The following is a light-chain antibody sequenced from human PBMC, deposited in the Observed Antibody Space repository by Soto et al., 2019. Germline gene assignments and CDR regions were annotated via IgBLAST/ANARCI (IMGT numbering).Light chain of an antibody. V-gene: IGKV1-33*01. CDR3: QQYEIRPS. Sequence: IRMTPSPSSLSASIGDRVTITCQASQNINNYLNWYQRKPGRAPKLLIYDASNLEAGVPSRFRGSGSGTDFTFTISRLQPEDIATYYCQQYEIRPSFGQGTRLEF. CDR2: DAS. J-gene: IGKJ5*01. CDR1: QNINNY.